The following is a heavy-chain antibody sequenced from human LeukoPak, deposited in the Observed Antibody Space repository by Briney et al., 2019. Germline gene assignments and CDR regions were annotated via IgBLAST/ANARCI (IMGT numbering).Heavy chain of an antibody. J-gene: IGHJ3*02. Sequence: GGSLRLSCAASGFTFSSYAMHWVRQAPGKGLEWVAVISYDGSNKYYADSVKGRFTISRDNSKNTLYLQMNSLRAEDTAVYYCAKDREYCSSTSCYQDAFDIWGQGTMVTVSS. D-gene: IGHD2-2*01. CDR2: ISYDGSNK. V-gene: IGHV3-30-3*01. CDR1: GFTFSSYA. CDR3: AKDREYCSSTSCYQDAFDI.